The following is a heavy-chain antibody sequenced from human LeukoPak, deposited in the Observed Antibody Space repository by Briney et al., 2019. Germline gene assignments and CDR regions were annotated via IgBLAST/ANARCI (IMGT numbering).Heavy chain of an antibody. V-gene: IGHV4-34*01. CDR2: INHSGST. CDR3: ARWDYDFWSGNNPAAFDI. D-gene: IGHD3-3*01. J-gene: IGHJ3*02. CDR1: GGSISSGGYS. Sequence: SETLSLTCAVSGGSISSGGYSWSWIRQPPGKGLEWIGEINHSGSTNYNPSLKSRVTISVDTSKNQFSLKLSSVTAADTAVYYCARWDYDFWSGNNPAAFDIWGQGTMVTVSS.